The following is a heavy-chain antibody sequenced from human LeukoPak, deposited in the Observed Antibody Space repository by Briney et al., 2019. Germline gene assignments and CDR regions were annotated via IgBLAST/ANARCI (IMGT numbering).Heavy chain of an antibody. CDR2: IYYSGST. CDR3: ARYDSSGPGYFQH. V-gene: IGHV4-59*08. J-gene: IGHJ1*01. Sequence: SGTLSLTCTVSGGSISSYYWSWIRQPPGKGLEWIGYIYYSGSTNYNPSLKSRVTISVDTSKNQFSLKLSSVTAADTAVYYCARYDSSGPGYFQHWGQGTLVTVSS. D-gene: IGHD3-22*01. CDR1: GGSISSYY.